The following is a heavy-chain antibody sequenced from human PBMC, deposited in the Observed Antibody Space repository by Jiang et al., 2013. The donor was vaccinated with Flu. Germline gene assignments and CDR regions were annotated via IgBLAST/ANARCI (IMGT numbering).Heavy chain of an antibody. CDR1: GGSFSGYY. J-gene: IGHJ4*02. V-gene: IGHV4-34*01. CDR2: INHSGST. Sequence: GLVKPSETLSLTCAVYGGSFSGYYWSWIRQPPGKGLEWIGEINHSGSTNYNPSLKSRVTISVDTSKNQFSLKLSSVTAADTAVYYCARGIAAAGTPRFDYWGQGTLVTVSS. CDR3: ARGIAAAGTPRFDY. D-gene: IGHD6-13*01.